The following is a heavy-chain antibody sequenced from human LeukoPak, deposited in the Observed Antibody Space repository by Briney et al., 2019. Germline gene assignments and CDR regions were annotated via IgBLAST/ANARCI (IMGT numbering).Heavy chain of an antibody. D-gene: IGHD5-12*01. V-gene: IGHV4-39*07. J-gene: IGHJ6*02. CDR3: ASELAGVPTSPPHYYYGMDV. Sequence: PSETLSLTCTVSGGSISSSSYYWGWIRQPPGKGLEWIGSNYYSGSTYYNPSVKSRVTISGDTSKNQVCMELSSLPAADTAVSYCASELAGVPTSPPHYYYGMDVWGQGTTVTVSS. CDR1: GGSISSSSYY. CDR2: NYYSGST.